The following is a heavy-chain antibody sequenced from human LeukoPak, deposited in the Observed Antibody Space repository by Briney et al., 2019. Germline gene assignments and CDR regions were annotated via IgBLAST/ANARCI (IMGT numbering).Heavy chain of an antibody. CDR2: IYHSGST. Sequence: SETLSLTCTASGGSISSGGYYWSWIRQPPGKGLEWIGYIYHSGSTYYNPSLKSRVTISVDRSKNQFSLKLSSVTAADTAVYYCARTRTTVTTYFDYWGQGTLVTVSS. J-gene: IGHJ4*02. CDR1: GGSISSGGYY. V-gene: IGHV4-30-2*01. CDR3: ARTRTTVTTYFDY. D-gene: IGHD4-17*01.